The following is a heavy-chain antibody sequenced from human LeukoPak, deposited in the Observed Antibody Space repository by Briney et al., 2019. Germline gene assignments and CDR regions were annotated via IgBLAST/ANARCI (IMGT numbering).Heavy chain of an antibody. CDR3: ARFVGLWFGEHYFDY. Sequence: PSENLSLTCAVYGGSFSGYYWSWIRQPPGKGLEWIGEVNHSGSTNYNPSLKSRVTISVDTSKNQFSLKLSSVTAADTAVYYCARFVGLWFGEHYFDYWGQGTLVTVSS. CDR2: VNHSGST. V-gene: IGHV4-34*01. D-gene: IGHD3-10*01. J-gene: IGHJ4*02. CDR1: GGSFSGYY.